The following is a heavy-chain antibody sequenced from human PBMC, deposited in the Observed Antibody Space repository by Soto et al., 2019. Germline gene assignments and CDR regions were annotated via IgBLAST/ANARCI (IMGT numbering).Heavy chain of an antibody. V-gene: IGHV3-9*01. Sequence: EVQLVESGGGLVQPGRSLRLSCAASGFTFDDYAMHWVRQAPGKGLEWVSGISWNSDYIDYADSVKGRFTISRDNAKNSLYLQMNSLRAEDTALYYCAKDVYYFDSSGPIILDYWGQGTLVTVSS. CDR3: AKDVYYFDSSGPIILDY. CDR1: GFTFDDYA. D-gene: IGHD3-22*01. CDR2: ISWNSDYI. J-gene: IGHJ4*02.